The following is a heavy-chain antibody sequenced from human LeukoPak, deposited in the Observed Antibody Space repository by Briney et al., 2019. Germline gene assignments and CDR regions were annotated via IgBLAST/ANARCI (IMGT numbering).Heavy chain of an antibody. V-gene: IGHV4-39*01. CDR1: GGSISSSSYY. D-gene: IGHD6-19*01. CDR2: IYYSGST. Sequence: SETLSLTCTVSGGSISSSSYYWGWIRQPPGKGLEWIGSIYYSGSTYYNPSLKSRVTISVDTSKNQFSLKLSSVTAADTAVYYCARGIAVAGHMDVWGKGTTVTVSS. CDR3: ARGIAVAGHMDV. J-gene: IGHJ6*03.